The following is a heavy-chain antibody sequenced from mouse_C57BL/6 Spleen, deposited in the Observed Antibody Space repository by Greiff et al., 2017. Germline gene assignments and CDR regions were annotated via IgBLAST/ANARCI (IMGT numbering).Heavy chain of an antibody. J-gene: IGHJ3*01. CDR3: ARDYYGSRGAY. Sequence: VQLQQSGAELVRPGTSVKVSCKASGYAFTNYLIEWVKQRPGQGLEWIGVINPGSGGTNYNEKFKGKATLTAAKSSSTAYMQLSSLTSEDSAVYFCARDYYGSRGAYWGQGTLVTVSA. V-gene: IGHV1-54*01. D-gene: IGHD1-1*01. CDR2: INPGSGGT. CDR1: GYAFTNYL.